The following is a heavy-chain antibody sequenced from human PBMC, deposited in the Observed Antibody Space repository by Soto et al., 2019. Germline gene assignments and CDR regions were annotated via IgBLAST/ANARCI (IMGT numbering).Heavy chain of an antibody. Sequence: SVKVSCKASGGTFSSYTISWVRQAPGQGLEWMGRIIPILGIANYAQKSQGRVTITADKSTSTAYMELSSLRSEDTAVYYCASYRVATITDYYYYYMDVWGKGTTVTVSS. CDR2: IIPILGIA. J-gene: IGHJ6*03. CDR3: ASYRVATITDYYYYYMDV. D-gene: IGHD5-12*01. CDR1: GGTFSSYT. V-gene: IGHV1-69*02.